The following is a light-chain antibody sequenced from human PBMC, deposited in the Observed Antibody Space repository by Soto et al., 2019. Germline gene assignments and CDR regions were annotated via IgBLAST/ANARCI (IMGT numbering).Light chain of an antibody. Sequence: SYELTQPPSVSVAPGKTASSTCGGNKIGSESVHWYQQKPGQAHILVIYYDRDRPSGIPERFSGSKSGNTATLTISRVDAGDEADYYCQVWDYSGDLVFGGGTKLTVL. CDR3: QVWDYSGDLV. J-gene: IGLJ2*01. CDR2: YDR. CDR1: KIGSES. V-gene: IGLV3-21*04.